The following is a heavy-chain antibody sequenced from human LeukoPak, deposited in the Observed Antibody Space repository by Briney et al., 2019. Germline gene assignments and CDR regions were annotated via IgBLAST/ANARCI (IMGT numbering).Heavy chain of an antibody. D-gene: IGHD3-22*01. V-gene: IGHV4-59*01. CDR1: GVSISSYY. CDR2: IYYSGST. CDR3: ARANPLVVVVRSYYYMDV. Sequence: PSETLSLTCTVSGVSISSYYWSWVRQPPGKELDWIGYIYYSGSTNYNPSLKSRVTISVDTSKNQFSLKLSSVTAADTAVYYCARANPLVVVVRSYYYMDVWGKGTTVTVSS. J-gene: IGHJ6*03.